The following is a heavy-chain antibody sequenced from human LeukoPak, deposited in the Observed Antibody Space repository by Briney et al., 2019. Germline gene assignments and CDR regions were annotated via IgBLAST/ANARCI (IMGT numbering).Heavy chain of an antibody. CDR3: AREDGDAFDI. CDR2: IGSSGGSR. CDR1: GFTFSSYE. J-gene: IGHJ3*02. Sequence: GGSLRLSCAASGFTFSSYEMEWVRRAPGKGLEWVSYIGSSGGSRYYANSVKGRFTSSRDNAKNSLYLQMNSLRVEDTAVYYCAREDGDAFDIWGQGTVVSVSS. V-gene: IGHV3-48*03. D-gene: IGHD5-24*01.